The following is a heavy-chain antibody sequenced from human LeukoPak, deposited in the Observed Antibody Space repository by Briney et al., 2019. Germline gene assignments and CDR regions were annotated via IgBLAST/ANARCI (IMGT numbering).Heavy chain of an antibody. CDR2: IYYSGST. CDR1: GGSVSSYY. D-gene: IGHD3-10*01. CDR3: ASTAIGWFGELLSYFQH. Sequence: PSETLSLTCTVSGGSVSSYYWSWIRQPPGKGLESIGYIYYSGSTNYKPSPKSRVTISVDTPKNQFSLKLSSVTAADTAVYYCASTAIGWFGELLSYFQHWGQGTLVTVSS. J-gene: IGHJ1*01. V-gene: IGHV4-59*02.